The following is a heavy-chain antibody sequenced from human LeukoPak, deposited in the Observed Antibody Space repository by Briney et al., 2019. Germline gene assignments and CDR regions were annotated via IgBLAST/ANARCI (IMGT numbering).Heavy chain of an antibody. V-gene: IGHV3-53*01. Sequence: GGSLRLSFAASGFTVGNNYMSWVRQAPGKGLELVSLIYSSGSTFYADSVKGRFTISRDNSKNTLYLQMNSLRAEDTAVYYCAKVAAAGTEYFDYWGQGTLVTVSS. D-gene: IGHD6-13*01. CDR2: IYSSGST. CDR1: GFTVGNNY. CDR3: AKVAAAGTEYFDY. J-gene: IGHJ4*02.